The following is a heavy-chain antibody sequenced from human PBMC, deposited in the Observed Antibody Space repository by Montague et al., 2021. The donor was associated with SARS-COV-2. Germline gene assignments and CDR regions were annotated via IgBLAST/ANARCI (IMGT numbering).Heavy chain of an antibody. V-gene: IGHV4-39*01. CDR2: IYYSGST. D-gene: IGHD3-10*01. Sequence: SETLSLTCTVSGGSISSSSYYWGWIRQPPGKGLEWIGSIYYSGSTYYNPSLKSRVTISVDTSKNQFSLKLSSVTAADTAVYYCAITYYYGSGSYYWYFDLWGRDTLVTVSS. CDR1: GGSISSSSYY. J-gene: IGHJ2*01. CDR3: AITYYYGSGSYYWYFDL.